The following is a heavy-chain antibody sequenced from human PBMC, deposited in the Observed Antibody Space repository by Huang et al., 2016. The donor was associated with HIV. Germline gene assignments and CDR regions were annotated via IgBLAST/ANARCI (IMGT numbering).Heavy chain of an antibody. CDR1: GFTFGDFN. Sequence: EVQLVESGGGLVQPGTSLRLSCAASGFTFGDFNMNWVRQAPGKGLEWISYISSSCNSKLYADSVKGRFTISRDNARNSLYLQLKSLRVEDTAVYYCARESCSGGTCYLFDFWGQGVLVTVSS. D-gene: IGHD2-15*01. J-gene: IGHJ4*02. CDR2: ISSSCNSK. V-gene: IGHV3-48*04. CDR3: ARESCSGGTCYLFDF.